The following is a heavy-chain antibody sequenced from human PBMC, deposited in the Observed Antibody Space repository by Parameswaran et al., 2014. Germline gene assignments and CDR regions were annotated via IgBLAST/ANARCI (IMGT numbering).Heavy chain of an antibody. V-gene: IGHV3-11*04. CDR3: ARDHAVATLDY. J-gene: IGHJ4*02. CDR2: ISSSGSTI. Sequence: VRQMPGKGLEWVSYISSSGSTIYYADSVKGRFTISRDNAKNSLYLQMNSLRAEDTAVYYCARDHAVATLDYWGQGTLVTVSS. D-gene: IGHD5-12*01.